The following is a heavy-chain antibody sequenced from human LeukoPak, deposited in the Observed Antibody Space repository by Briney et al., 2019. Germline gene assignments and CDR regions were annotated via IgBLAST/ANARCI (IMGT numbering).Heavy chain of an antibody. V-gene: IGHV3-23*01. J-gene: IGHJ4*02. CDR3: AKVPAPYSGSYLVNFDY. D-gene: IGHD1-26*01. CDR1: GFTFSSYA. Sequence: PGGSLRLSCAAPGFTFSSYAMSWVRQAPGKGLEWVSAISGSGGSTYCADSVKGRFTISKDNSKNTLYLQMNSLRAEDTAVYYCAKVPAPYSGSYLVNFDYWGQGTLVTVSS. CDR2: ISGSGGST.